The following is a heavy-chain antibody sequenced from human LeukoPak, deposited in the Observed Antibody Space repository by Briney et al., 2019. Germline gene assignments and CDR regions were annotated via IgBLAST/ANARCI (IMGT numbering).Heavy chain of an antibody. J-gene: IGHJ4*02. D-gene: IGHD3-10*01. Sequence: SETLSLTCTVSGGSISSSNWWSWVRQPPGKGLEWIGEIYQSGSTNYNPTLKSRVTMSVDKSRNQFSLSLTSVTAADTAVYYCARGEQYGSGTVQFDYWGQGTLVTVSS. V-gene: IGHV4-4*02. CDR3: ARGEQYGSGTVQFDY. CDR2: IYQSGST. CDR1: GGSISSSNW.